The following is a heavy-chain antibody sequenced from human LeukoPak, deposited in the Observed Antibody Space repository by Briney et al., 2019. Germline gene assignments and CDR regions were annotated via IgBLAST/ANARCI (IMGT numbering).Heavy chain of an antibody. J-gene: IGHJ4*02. D-gene: IGHD2-15*01. V-gene: IGHV4-4*07. CDR2: IHDNGDS. CDR1: DGSISNYF. Sequence: SETLSLTCTVSDGSISNYFWSWNRQPAGKGLEWIGRIHDNGDSNHNPSLKSRVTMSLDTSRNQVSLKLASVTAADTAIYYCARAPSGCGGTCPSDHWGPGTQATVSS. CDR3: ARAPSGCGGTCPSDH.